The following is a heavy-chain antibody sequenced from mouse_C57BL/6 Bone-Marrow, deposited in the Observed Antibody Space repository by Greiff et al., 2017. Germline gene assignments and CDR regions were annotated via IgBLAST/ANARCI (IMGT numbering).Heavy chain of an antibody. CDR1: GFTFSSYG. CDR3: ARDGYYAWFAY. D-gene: IGHD2-3*01. Sequence: VQLKESGGDLVKPGGSLKLSCAASGFTFSSYGMSWVRQTPDKRLEWVATISSGGSYTYYPDSVKGRFTISRDNAKNTLYLQMSSLKSEDTAMYSCARDGYYAWFAYWGRGNLVTVSA. V-gene: IGHV5-6*01. CDR2: ISSGGSYT. J-gene: IGHJ3*01.